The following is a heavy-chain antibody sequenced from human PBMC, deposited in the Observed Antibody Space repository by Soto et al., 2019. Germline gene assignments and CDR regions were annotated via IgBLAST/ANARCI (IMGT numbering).Heavy chain of an antibody. CDR2: IRSKAYGGTT. CDR3: TRELALGSGWPDYYYYMDV. CDR1: GFTFGDYA. D-gene: IGHD6-19*01. Sequence: GGSLRLSCTASGFTFGDYAMSWFRQAPGKGLEWVGFIRSKAYGGTTEYAASVKGRFTISRDDSKSIAYLQMNSLKTEDTAVYYCTRELALGSGWPDYYYYMDVWGKGTTVTVSS. J-gene: IGHJ6*03. V-gene: IGHV3-49*03.